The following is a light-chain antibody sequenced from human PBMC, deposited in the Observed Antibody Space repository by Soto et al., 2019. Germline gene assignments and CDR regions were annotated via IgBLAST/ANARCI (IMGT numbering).Light chain of an antibody. CDR1: GSDIGAYNH. Sequence: QLVLTQPASVSGAPGQTITISCTGTGSDIGAYNHVSWYQQHAGKAPKLMIYEVSHRPSGVSNRFSGSKSGNTASLTIIGLQAEDEADYYCSSFTSSSTWIFGAGTKLTVL. CDR2: EVS. V-gene: IGLV2-14*01. CDR3: SSFTSSSTWI. J-gene: IGLJ2*01.